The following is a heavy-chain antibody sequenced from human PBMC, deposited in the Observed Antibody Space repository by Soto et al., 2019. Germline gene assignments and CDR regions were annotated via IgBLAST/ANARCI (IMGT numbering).Heavy chain of an antibody. D-gene: IGHD2-15*01. CDR3: SRGILV. Sequence: QVQLQESGPGLVKPSQTLSLTCTVSGGSMNSGGYCWNWIRQHPGEGLGWIGCISYGGTTSYNPSLQSRLTISVDTSKNQFSLMLNSVTAADTAVYYCSRGILVWGQGTLITVSS. V-gene: IGHV4-31*03. CDR1: GGSMNSGGYC. J-gene: IGHJ4*02. CDR2: ISYGGTT.